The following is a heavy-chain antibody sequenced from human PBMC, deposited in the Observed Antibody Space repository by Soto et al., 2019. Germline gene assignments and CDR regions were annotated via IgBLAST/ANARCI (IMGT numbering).Heavy chain of an antibody. V-gene: IGHV1-69*06. CDR3: ARGNKGPGHYGPGSQGWYGP. CDR1: GGTFISHA. CDR2: IIPVTDTP. D-gene: IGHD3-10*01. Sequence: QVQLVQSGPEVKKPGSSVKVSCKVSGGTFISHAINWLRQAPGQGLEWMGVIIPVTDTPNTAEKFQGRLTIPADKSPTTVNMEFSRLTFDDTAVYFCARGNKGPGHYGPGSQGWYGPWGQGTLVTVSS. J-gene: IGHJ5*02.